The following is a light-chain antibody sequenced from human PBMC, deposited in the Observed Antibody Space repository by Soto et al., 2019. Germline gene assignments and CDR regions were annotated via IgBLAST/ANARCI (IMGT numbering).Light chain of an antibody. V-gene: IGKV3-15*01. J-gene: IGKJ2*01. Sequence: ERVMTQSPATLSVSPGERATLSCRASQSVSSNLAWYQQKPGQAPRLLIYGASTRATGIPARFSGSGSGTEFSLTISSLQSEDCAVYSCQHYNNWPPITFGQGTKLEIK. CDR3: QHYNNWPPIT. CDR1: QSVSSN. CDR2: GAS.